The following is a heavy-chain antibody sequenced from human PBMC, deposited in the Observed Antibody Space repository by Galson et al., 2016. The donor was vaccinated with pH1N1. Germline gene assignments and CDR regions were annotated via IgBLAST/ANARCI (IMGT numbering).Heavy chain of an antibody. CDR1: GFTLSDYY. CDR3: ARGWGIGAAGSLDS. Sequence: SLRLSCAASGFTLSDYYMNWIRETPERGMEWLSSMGSSGNVAYADSVKGRFTISRDNAQNSLLLQMDSLRSDDTALYYCARGWGIGAAGSLDSPGQGALVIVSS. J-gene: IGHJ4*02. V-gene: IGHV3-11*01. CDR2: MGSSGNV. D-gene: IGHD6-13*01.